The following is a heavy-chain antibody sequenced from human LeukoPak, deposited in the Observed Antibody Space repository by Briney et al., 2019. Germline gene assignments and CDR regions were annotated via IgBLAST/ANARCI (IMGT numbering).Heavy chain of an antibody. D-gene: IGHD1-14*01. J-gene: IGHJ3*01. Sequence: PGGSLRLSCAASGFTFGNSWVHWVRQAPGKGLVWVSLINADGSTTSYADSVKGRFTISRGNARTTLSLEMNSLTIEATAVYYCIVVVEPPDSDGFDVWGQGTMITVSS. CDR3: IVVVEPPDSDGFDV. CDR1: GFTFGNSW. V-gene: IGHV3-74*01. CDR2: INADGSTT.